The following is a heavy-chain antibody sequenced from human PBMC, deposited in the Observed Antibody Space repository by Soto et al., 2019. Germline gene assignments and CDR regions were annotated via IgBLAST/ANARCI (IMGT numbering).Heavy chain of an antibody. Sequence: QVQLVQSGAEVKKPGASVKVSCKASGYTFTSYYMHWVRQAPGQGLEWMGIINPSGGSTSYAQKFQGRVTMTRDTSTSTVYMELSSLRSEDTAVYYCAREGGGSSSSWYLVRYWGQGTLVTVSS. V-gene: IGHV1-46*03. D-gene: IGHD6-13*01. CDR1: GYTFTSYY. J-gene: IGHJ4*02. CDR3: AREGGGSSSSWYLVRY. CDR2: INPSGGST.